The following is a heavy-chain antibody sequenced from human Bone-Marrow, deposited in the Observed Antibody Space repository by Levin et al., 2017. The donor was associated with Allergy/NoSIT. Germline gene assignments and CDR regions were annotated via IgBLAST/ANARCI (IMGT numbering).Heavy chain of an antibody. CDR2: IDPGDSDT. CDR1: GYSFSTYW. D-gene: IGHD3/OR15-3a*01. Sequence: GESLKISCQGSGYSFSTYWVAWVRQVPGKGLEWMGIIDPGDSDTRYSPSFQGQVTISVDKSINTAYLRWSSLTASDTGIYYCARRDLDKIFGMDVWGQGTTVTVSS. J-gene: IGHJ6*02. V-gene: IGHV5-51*01. CDR3: ARRDLDKIFGMDV.